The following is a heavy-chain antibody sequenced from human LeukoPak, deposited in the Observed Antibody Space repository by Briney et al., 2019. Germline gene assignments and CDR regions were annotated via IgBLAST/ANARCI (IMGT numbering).Heavy chain of an antibody. CDR2: ISESGGTT. D-gene: IGHD4-11*01. J-gene: IGHJ4*02. V-gene: IGHV3-23*01. CDR1: GFSFSSYA. Sequence: GGSLRLSCAASGFSFSSYAMSWVRQAPGKGLEWVSAISESGGTTYYADSVKGRFTVSRDNSKNTLYLQMNSLRAEDTAVYYGARGPQSAYWGQGTLVTVSS. CDR3: ARGPQSAY.